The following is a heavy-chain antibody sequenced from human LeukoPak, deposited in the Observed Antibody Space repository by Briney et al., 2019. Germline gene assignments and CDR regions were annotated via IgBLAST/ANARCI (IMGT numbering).Heavy chain of an antibody. CDR3: ARPGY. J-gene: IGHJ4*02. V-gene: IGHV3-48*01. CDR1: GFTFSSYG. Sequence: GGSLRLSCAASGFTFSSYGMTWVRQAPGKGLEWVSYISSSSSTIYYADSVKGRFTISRDNAKNSLYLQLNSLRAEDTAVYYCARPGYWGQGTPVTVSS. CDR2: ISSSSSTI.